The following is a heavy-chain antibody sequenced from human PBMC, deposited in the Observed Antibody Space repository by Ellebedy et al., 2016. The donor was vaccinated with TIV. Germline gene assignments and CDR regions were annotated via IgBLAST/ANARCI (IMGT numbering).Heavy chain of an antibody. V-gene: IGHV3-64D*06. CDR1: GFTFGLYN. CDR2: ISSNGGST. CDR3: VKGGSGSYHYYYGMDV. J-gene: IGHJ6*02. D-gene: IGHD3-10*01. Sequence: PGGSLRLSCAASGFTFGLYNMNWVRQAPGKGLEYVSAISSNGGSTYYADSVKGRFTISRDNSTNTLYLQMSSLRAEDTAVYYCVKGGSGSYHYYYGMDVWGQGTTVTVSS.